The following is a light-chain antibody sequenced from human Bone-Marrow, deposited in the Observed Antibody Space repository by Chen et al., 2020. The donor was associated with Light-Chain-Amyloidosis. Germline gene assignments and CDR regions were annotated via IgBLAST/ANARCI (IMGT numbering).Light chain of an antibody. J-gene: IGLJ2*01. Sequence: SYDLTPPPPVAVSPGQTARLTCSGDDLPTKYAYWYQQQPGQAPVLVIPRDTERPSGISERFSGSSSGTTATLTISGVQAEDEADYHCQSADSSGTYEVIFGGGTKLTVL. CDR1: DLPTKY. CDR2: RDT. CDR3: QSADSSGTYEVI. V-gene: IGLV3-25*03.